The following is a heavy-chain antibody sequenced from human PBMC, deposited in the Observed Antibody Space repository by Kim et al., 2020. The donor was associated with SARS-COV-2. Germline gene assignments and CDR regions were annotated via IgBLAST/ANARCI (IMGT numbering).Heavy chain of an antibody. V-gene: IGHV5-51*03. CDR1: GYKFTSHW. Sequence: GRSLKISCKASGYKFTSHWIGWVRQKPGKGLEWMGIIYPYDSDTKYSPSFQGQVSISADKSNSTVYLQWSSLKASDTAMYYCTKTLAAPGAWFDPWGQGTLVTVSS. D-gene: IGHD6-19*01. J-gene: IGHJ5*02. CDR2: IYPYDSDT. CDR3: TKTLAAPGAWFDP.